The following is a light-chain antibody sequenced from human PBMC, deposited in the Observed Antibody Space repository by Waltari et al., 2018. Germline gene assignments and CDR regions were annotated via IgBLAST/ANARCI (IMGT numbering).Light chain of an antibody. CDR2: GAS. Sequence: DTALTPSPATLSVSPGDRATVSCGASQRVSTNLAWYQQRPGQAPRLLIYGASTRATGIPARFSGFGSGTEFILTISGLQSEDFAVYYCQQYNDYVSFGGGTNVEI. J-gene: IGKJ4*01. V-gene: IGKV3-15*01. CDR1: QRVSTN. CDR3: QQYNDYVS.